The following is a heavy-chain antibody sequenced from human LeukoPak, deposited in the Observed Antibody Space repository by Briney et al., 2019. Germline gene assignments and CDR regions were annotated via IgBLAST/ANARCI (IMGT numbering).Heavy chain of an antibody. CDR2: IYYSGST. J-gene: IGHJ5*02. V-gene: IGHV4-31*03. CDR1: GGSISSGGYY. CDR3: ARASKQQLFPGWFDP. Sequence: SQTLSLTCTVSGGSISSGGYYWSWIRQHPGKGLGWIGYIYYSGSTYYNPSLKSRVTISVDTSKNQFSLKLSSVTAADTAVYYCARASKQQLFPGWFDPWGQGTLVTVSS. D-gene: IGHD6-13*01.